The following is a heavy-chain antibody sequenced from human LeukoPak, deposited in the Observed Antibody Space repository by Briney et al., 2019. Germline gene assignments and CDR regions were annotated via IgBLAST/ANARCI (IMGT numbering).Heavy chain of an antibody. J-gene: IGHJ4*02. V-gene: IGHV3-9*01. D-gene: IGHD6-13*01. Sequence: GGSLRLSCEASGFTFDDYAMHWVPQAPGKGLEWVSGISLNSGSIGYADSVKGRFTISRDNAKNSLYLEMNSLRADDTAFYYCTKLTKRMYSSSWYGGFDSWGQGTLVTVSS. CDR3: TKLTKRMYSSSWYGGFDS. CDR1: GFTFDDYA. CDR2: ISLNSGSI.